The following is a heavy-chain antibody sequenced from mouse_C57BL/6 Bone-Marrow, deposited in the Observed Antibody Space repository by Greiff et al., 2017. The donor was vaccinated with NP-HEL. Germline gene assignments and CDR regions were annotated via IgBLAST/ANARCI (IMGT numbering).Heavy chain of an antibody. CDR3: TAWDYYCSSKGFAY. J-gene: IGHJ3*01. CDR1: GFTFKDYY. V-gene: IGHV14-1*01. Sequence: VQLQQSGAELVRPGASVKLSCTASGFTFKDYYMHWVQQRPEQGLEWIGRIDPEDGDTEYAPKFQGKATMTADTSSNTAYLQLSSLTSEDTAVYYCTAWDYYCSSKGFAYWGQGTLVTVSA. D-gene: IGHD1-1*01. CDR2: IDPEDGDT.